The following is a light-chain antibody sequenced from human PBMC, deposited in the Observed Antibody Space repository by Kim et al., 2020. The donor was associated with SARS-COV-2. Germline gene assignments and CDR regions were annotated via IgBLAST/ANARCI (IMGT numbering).Light chain of an antibody. Sequence: TISGPRSSGRIASSYVRWYQQPPASAPTPVIYEDNQRPAGVPDQFSGSIDCASNAASLTTSGLATEEEADYCWQYYGSINPWVFGGGTQLTVL. CDR1: SGRIASSY. J-gene: IGLJ3*02. CDR2: EDN. CDR3: QYYGSINPWV. V-gene: IGLV6-57*03.